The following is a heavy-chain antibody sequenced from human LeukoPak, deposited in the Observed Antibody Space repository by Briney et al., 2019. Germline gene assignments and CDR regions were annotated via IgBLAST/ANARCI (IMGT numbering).Heavy chain of an antibody. V-gene: IGHV4-59*12. CDR3: ARGLEAAAGIDP. J-gene: IGHJ5*02. D-gene: IGHD6-13*01. CDR2: IYYSGST. CDR1: GGSISSYY. Sequence: SETLSLTCTVSGGSISSYYWSWIRQPPGKGLEWIGYIYYSGSTNYNPSLKSRVTISVGTSKNQFSLKLSSVTAADTAVYYCARGLEAAAGIDPWGQGTLVTVSS.